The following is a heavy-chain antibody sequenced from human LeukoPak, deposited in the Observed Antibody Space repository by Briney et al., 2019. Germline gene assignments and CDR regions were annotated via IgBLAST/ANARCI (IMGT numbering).Heavy chain of an antibody. CDR3: ARHGIRAEAERGWFDP. CDR1: GYSFTSYW. J-gene: IGHJ5*02. Sequence: GESLKISCKGSGYSFTSYWISWVSQMPGKGLEWMGIIYPGDSDTRYSPSFLSQVIISADKSISTAYLQWSSLKASDTAMYYCARHGIRAEAERGWFDPWGRGTLVTVSS. D-gene: IGHD6-19*01. V-gene: IGHV5-51*01. CDR2: IYPGDSDT.